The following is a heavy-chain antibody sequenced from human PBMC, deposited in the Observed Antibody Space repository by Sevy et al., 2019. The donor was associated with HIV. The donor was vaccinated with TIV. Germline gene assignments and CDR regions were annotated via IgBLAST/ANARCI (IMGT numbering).Heavy chain of an antibody. V-gene: IGHV4-39*01. CDR3: AKPHRKYRGYDYEH. CDR1: GDSFRESHYF. Sequence: SETLSLTCTVSGDSFRESHYFWGWIRQPPGKGLEWIGSFFYGESSHYKPSLKSRVTMSADASKNQFSLRLTSVTAAHTAIYYSAKPHRKYRGYDYEHWGPGILVPVSS. CDR2: FFYGESS. J-gene: IGHJ4*02. D-gene: IGHD5-12*01.